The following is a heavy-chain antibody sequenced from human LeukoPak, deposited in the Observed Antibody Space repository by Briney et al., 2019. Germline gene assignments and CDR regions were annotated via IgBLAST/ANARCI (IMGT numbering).Heavy chain of an antibody. Sequence: GGSLRLSCSASGFTFNRFYLHWDRQAPGKGLEFVSHISSNGATTYYADSVKGRFTISRDNSKNTSYLQMSSLRADDTAVYYCVKDRSIAAPNNDFFDSWGQGALVTVSS. D-gene: IGHD6-6*01. CDR2: ISSNGATT. J-gene: IGHJ4*02. V-gene: IGHV3-64D*06. CDR1: GFTFNRFY. CDR3: VKDRSIAAPNNDFFDS.